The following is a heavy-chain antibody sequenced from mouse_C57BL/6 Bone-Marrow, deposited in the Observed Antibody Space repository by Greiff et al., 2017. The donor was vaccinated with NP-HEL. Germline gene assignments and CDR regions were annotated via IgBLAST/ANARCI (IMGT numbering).Heavy chain of an antibody. CDR2: INYDGSST. V-gene: IGHV5-16*01. CDR3: ARDRGTTVVEGYFDV. D-gene: IGHD1-1*01. J-gene: IGHJ1*03. CDR1: GFTFSDYY. Sequence: EVKLLESEGGLVQPGSSMKLSCTASGFTFSDYYMAWVRQVPEKGLEWVANINYDGSSTYYLDSLKSRFIISRDNAKNILYLQMSSLKSEDTATYYCARDRGTTVVEGYFDVWGTGTTVTVSS.